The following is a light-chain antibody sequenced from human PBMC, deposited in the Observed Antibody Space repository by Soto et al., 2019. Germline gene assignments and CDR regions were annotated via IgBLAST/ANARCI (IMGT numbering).Light chain of an antibody. CDR1: SSDVGSYNR. V-gene: IGLV2-14*02. CDR2: EVS. J-gene: IGLJ3*02. CDR3: SSLTRSDTWV. Sequence: QSVLTQPASVSGSPVQSITISCTGASSDVGSYNRVSWYRQHPGKAPQLMIYEVSNRPSGVSNRFSGSKSGNTASLTISGLQAEDEADYFCSSLTRSDTWVIGGGTKVTVL.